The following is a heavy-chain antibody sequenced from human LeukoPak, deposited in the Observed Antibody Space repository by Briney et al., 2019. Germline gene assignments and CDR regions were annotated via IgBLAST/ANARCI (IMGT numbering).Heavy chain of an antibody. CDR1: GYTFSAYG. CDR2: ISVYNGNT. V-gene: IGHV1-18*01. Sequence: ASVKVSCKASGYTFSAYGISWVRQAPGQGLEWMGWISVYNGNTNYAQKLQGRVTMATDTSTSIAYMELRSLRSDDTAVYYCARAGYCSGGSCLNWFDAWGQGTLVTVSS. CDR3: ARAGYCSGGSCLNWFDA. D-gene: IGHD2-15*01. J-gene: IGHJ5*02.